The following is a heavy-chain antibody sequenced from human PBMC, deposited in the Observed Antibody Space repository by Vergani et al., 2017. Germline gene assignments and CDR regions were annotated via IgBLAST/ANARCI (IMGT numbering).Heavy chain of an antibody. Sequence: QVQLQESGPGLVKPSETLSLTCTVSGGSISSYYWSWIRQPPGKGLEWIGYIYYSGSTNYNPSLKSRVTISGDRSKNQFSLKLSSVTAADTAVYYCARRGDCSSTSCYGYAFDIWGQGTMVTVSS. V-gene: IGHV4-59*12. CDR3: ARRGDCSSTSCYGYAFDI. D-gene: IGHD2-2*01. J-gene: IGHJ3*02. CDR2: IYYSGST. CDR1: GGSISSYY.